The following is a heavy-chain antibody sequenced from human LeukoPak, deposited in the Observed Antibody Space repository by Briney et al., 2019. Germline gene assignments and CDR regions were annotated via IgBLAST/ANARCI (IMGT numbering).Heavy chain of an antibody. CDR2: INSDGSST. Sequence: QTGGSLRLSCAASGFTFSSYWMHWVRQAPGKGLVWVSRINSDGSSTSYADSVKGRFTISRDNSKNTLYLQMNSLRAEDTAVYYCARDLGDGYNPDAYYFDYWGQGTLVTVSS. CDR3: ARDLGDGYNPDAYYFDY. D-gene: IGHD5-24*01. V-gene: IGHV3-74*01. J-gene: IGHJ4*02. CDR1: GFTFSSYW.